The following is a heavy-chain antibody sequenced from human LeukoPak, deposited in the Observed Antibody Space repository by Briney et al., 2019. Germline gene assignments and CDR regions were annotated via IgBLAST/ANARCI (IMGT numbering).Heavy chain of an antibody. D-gene: IGHD6-13*01. Sequence: ASVKVSCKASGGTFTSYAISSVRQAPGHGLEWMGGIIPIFGTANSAQKFQGRVTITADESTSTAYMELSSLRSEDTAVYYCARDLGIAAAGTGFDPWGQGTLVTVSS. V-gene: IGHV1-69*01. CDR2: IIPIFGTA. J-gene: IGHJ5*02. CDR3: ARDLGIAAAGTGFDP. CDR1: GGTFTSYA.